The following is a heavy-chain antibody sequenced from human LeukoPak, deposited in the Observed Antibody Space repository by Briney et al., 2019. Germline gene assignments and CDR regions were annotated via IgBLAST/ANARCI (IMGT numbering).Heavy chain of an antibody. Sequence: PGGSLRLSCVASGFNFNNYAMNWVRRAPGKGLEWVADVYNTGDYTYYTDSVKGRFTISRDNSKNTLYLEMNSLRTEDTALYYCAKSGDRWSHFDSWGQGTLVTVSS. CDR2: VYNTGDYT. V-gene: IGHV3-23*01. J-gene: IGHJ4*02. CDR1: GFNFNNYA. CDR3: AKSGDRWSHFDS. D-gene: IGHD3-3*01.